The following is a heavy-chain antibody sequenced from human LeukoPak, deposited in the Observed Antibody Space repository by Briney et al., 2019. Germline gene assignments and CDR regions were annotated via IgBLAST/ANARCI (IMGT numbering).Heavy chain of an antibody. V-gene: IGHV3-23*01. CDR1: GFTFSDYA. J-gene: IGHJ4*02. CDR2: ISDSGGST. Sequence: GGSLRLSCAASGFTFSDYAMSWVRQAPGKGLEWVSGISDSGGSTWYADSVKGRFTISRDNSKNTLYLQMNSLRAEDTAVYYCAKDHRYDFWSGSDYWGQGTLVTVSS. CDR3: AKDHRYDFWSGSDY. D-gene: IGHD3-3*01.